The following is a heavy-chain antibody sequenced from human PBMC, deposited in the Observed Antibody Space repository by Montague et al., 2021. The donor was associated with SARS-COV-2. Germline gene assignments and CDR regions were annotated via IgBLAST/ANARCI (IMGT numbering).Heavy chain of an antibody. CDR3: AKDGAFRRPQDPSHFDY. V-gene: IGHV3-23*01. D-gene: IGHD3-16*01. J-gene: IGHJ4*02. CDR2: ISASGGGT. Sequence: SLRLACAASGFTFSSYAMTWVRQAPGKGLEWVSSISASGGGTYYADSVKGRFTISRDNSKNTLYLQMNGLRVEDTAVYYCAKDGAFRRPQDPSHFDYWGQGTLVAVSS. CDR1: GFTFSSYA.